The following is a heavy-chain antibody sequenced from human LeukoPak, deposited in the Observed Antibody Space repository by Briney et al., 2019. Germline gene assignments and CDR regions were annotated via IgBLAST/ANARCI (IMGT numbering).Heavy chain of an antibody. CDR2: IIPIFGTA. V-gene: IGHV1-69*05. CDR1: GGTFSSYA. Sequence: GASVKVSCKASGGTFSSYAISWVRQAPGQGLEWMGGIIPIFGTANCAQKFQGRVTITTDESTSTAYMELSSLRSEDTAVYYCARGRSYYGWFDPWGQGTLVTFSS. J-gene: IGHJ5*02. D-gene: IGHD1-26*01. CDR3: ARGRSYYGWFDP.